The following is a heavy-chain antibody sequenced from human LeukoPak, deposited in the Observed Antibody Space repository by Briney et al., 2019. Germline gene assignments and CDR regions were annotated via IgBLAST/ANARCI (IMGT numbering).Heavy chain of an antibody. J-gene: IGHJ6*02. CDR2: IKQDGSEK. CDR3: ATGTTGTTWSYGMDV. CDR1: GFTFSSYW. Sequence: PGGSLRLSCAASGFTFSSYWMSWVRQAPGKGLEWVANIKQDGSEKYYVDSVKGRFTISRDNAKNSLYLQMNSLRAEDTAVFYCATGTTGTTWSYGMDVWGQGTTVTVSS. D-gene: IGHD1-1*01. V-gene: IGHV3-7*03.